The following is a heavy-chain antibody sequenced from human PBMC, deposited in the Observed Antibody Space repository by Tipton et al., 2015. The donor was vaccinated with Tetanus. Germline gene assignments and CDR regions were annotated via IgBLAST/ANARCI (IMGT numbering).Heavy chain of an antibody. J-gene: IGHJ4*02. D-gene: IGHD2-21*01. V-gene: IGHV3-48*02. Sequence: SLRLSCAASGFTFGSYAMNWVRQAPGKGLEWISYIGSSSQTIYYADSVKGRFTISRDNAKSSLYLQMRSLRDEDTAMYYCVFGRGCGGFDAWGQGTLVTVSS. CDR1: GFTFGSYA. CDR3: VFGRGCGGFDA. CDR2: IGSSSQTI.